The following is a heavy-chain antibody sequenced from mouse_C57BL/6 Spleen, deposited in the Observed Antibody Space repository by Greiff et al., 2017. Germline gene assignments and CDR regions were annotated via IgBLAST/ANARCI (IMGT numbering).Heavy chain of an antibody. CDR2: IDPANGNT. CDR1: GFNIKNTY. J-gene: IGHJ2*01. Sequence: EVQGVESVAELVRPGASVKLSCTASGFNIKNTYMPWVKQRPEQGLEWIGRIDPANGNTKYAPKFQGKATITADTSSNTAYLQLSSLTSEDTAIYYCARGIKDYFDYWGQGTTLTVSS. CDR3: ARGIKDYFDY. V-gene: IGHV14-3*01. D-gene: IGHD2-4*01.